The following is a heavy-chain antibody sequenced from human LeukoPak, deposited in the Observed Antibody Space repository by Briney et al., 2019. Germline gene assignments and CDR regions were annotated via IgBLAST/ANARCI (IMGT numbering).Heavy chain of an antibody. CDR3: ARCHSYGSGSYYGWPPQNFDY. D-gene: IGHD3-10*01. CDR1: GGSFSGYD. V-gene: IGHV4-34*01. CDR2: INHSGST. J-gene: IGHJ4*02. Sequence: SETLSLTCAVYGGSFSGYDWSWIRQPPGKGLEWIGEINHSGSTNYNPSLKSRVTISVDTSKNQFSLKLSSVTAADTAVYYCARCHSYGSGSYYGWPPQNFDYWGQGTLVTVSS.